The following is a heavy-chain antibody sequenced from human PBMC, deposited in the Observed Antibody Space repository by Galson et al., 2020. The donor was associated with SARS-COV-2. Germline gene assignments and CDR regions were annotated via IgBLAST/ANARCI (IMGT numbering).Heavy chain of an antibody. J-gene: IGHJ6*02. CDR3: ARDMAVAGTGNYYYYGMDV. Sequence: TGGSLRLSCAASGFPFSSYWMSWVRQAPGKGLEWVANIKQDGSEKYYVDSVKGRFTISRDNAKNSLYLQMNSLRAEDTAVYYCARDMAVAGTGNYYYYGMDVWGQGTTVTVYS. D-gene: IGHD6-19*01. V-gene: IGHV3-7*05. CDR1: GFPFSSYW. CDR2: IKQDGSEK.